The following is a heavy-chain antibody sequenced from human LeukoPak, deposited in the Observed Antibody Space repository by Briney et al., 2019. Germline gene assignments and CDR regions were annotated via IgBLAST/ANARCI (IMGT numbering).Heavy chain of an antibody. CDR1: GFIFSDYG. J-gene: IGHJ4*02. CDR3: ARGSYYDSSGYFDY. Sequence: GRSLRLSCAASGFIFSDYGMRWVRQAPGKGLEWVAVIWNNGNNRYADSVRGRFTISRDDSKNTLYLQMDSLRAEDTAVYYCARGSYYDSSGYFDYWGQGTLVTVSS. D-gene: IGHD3-22*01. CDR2: IWNNGNNR. V-gene: IGHV3-33*01.